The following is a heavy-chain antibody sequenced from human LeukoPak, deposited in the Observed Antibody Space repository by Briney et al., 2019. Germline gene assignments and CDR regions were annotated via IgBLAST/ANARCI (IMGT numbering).Heavy chain of an antibody. J-gene: IGHJ4*02. CDR1: GGAISGYY. V-gene: IGHV4-4*07. Sequence: SDTLSPTCTVSGGAISGYYWSWIRQPAGKGLEWLGRVYSSGSTKYNPSLESRVTMSVDTSKNQFSLKLNFVTAADTAVYYCARVGSGYDFFDYWGQGTLVTASS. CDR3: ARVGSGYDFFDY. CDR2: VYSSGST. D-gene: IGHD3/OR15-3a*01.